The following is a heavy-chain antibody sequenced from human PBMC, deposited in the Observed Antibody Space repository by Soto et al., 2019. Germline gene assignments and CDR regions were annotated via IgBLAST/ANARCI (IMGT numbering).Heavy chain of an antibody. D-gene: IGHD3-3*01. CDR2: IYYSGST. CDR1: GGSISSGNYY. Sequence: PSETMSLTCTVSGGSISSGNYYWSWIRQPPGKGLERIGYIYYSGSTNYNPSLKSRVTISVDTSKNQFSLKLSSVTAADTAVYYCARGIFEVDYWGQGTLVTVSS. V-gene: IGHV4-61*01. J-gene: IGHJ4*02. CDR3: ARGIFEVDY.